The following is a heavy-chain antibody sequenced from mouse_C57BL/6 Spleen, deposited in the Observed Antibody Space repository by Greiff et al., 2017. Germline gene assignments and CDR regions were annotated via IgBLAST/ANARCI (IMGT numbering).Heavy chain of an antibody. CDR3: ARSITTVVATDY. Sequence: QVQLQQPGAELVKPGASVKMSCKASGYTFTSYWITWVKQRTGQGLEWIGDIYPGSGSTNYNEKFKSKATLTVDTSSSTAYMQRSSLTSEDAAVYYSARSITTVVATDYWGQVTTLTVSS. V-gene: IGHV1-55*01. D-gene: IGHD1-1*01. J-gene: IGHJ2*01. CDR1: GYTFTSYW. CDR2: IYPGSGST.